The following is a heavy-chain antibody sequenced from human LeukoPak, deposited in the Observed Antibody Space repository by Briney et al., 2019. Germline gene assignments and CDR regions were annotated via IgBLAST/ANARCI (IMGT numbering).Heavy chain of an antibody. J-gene: IGHJ6*02. Sequence: ASVKVSCKASGYTFTSYYMHWVRQAPGQGLEGMGIINPSGGSTSYAQKFQGRVTMTRDTSTRTVYMELSSLRSEDTAVYYSARDDGYSPKCYYGMDVWGQGTTVTVSS. V-gene: IGHV1-46*01. CDR2: INPSGGST. D-gene: IGHD5-18*01. CDR3: ARDDGYSPKCYYGMDV. CDR1: GYTFTSYY.